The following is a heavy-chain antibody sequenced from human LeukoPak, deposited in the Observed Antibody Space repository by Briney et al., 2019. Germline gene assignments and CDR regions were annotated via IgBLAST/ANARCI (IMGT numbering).Heavy chain of an antibody. V-gene: IGHV3-23*01. J-gene: IGHJ4*02. CDR2: ISGSGGST. Sequence: GGGLRLSFAASGFSFCSDGKGWGRPGPGEGAGWVSAISGSGGSTYYADSVKGRFTISRDNAKNSLFLQMNSLRAEDTAVYYCVSAVGAAGSYWGQGTLVTVSS. D-gene: IGHD1-26*01. CDR1: GFSFCSDG. CDR3: VSAVGAAGSY.